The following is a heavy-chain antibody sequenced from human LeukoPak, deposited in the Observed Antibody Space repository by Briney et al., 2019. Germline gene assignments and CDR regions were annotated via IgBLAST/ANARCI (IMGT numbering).Heavy chain of an antibody. V-gene: IGHV3-30-3*01. CDR1: GFTFSSYA. CDR2: ISYDGSNK. D-gene: IGHD3-22*01. Sequence: GGSLRLSCAASGFTFSSYAMHWVRQAPGKGLEWVAVISYDGSNKYYADSVKGRSTISRDNSKNTLYLQMNSLRAEDTAVYYCASHDYYDSSGYYPGAFDIWGQGTMVTVSS. CDR3: ASHDYYDSSGYYPGAFDI. J-gene: IGHJ3*02.